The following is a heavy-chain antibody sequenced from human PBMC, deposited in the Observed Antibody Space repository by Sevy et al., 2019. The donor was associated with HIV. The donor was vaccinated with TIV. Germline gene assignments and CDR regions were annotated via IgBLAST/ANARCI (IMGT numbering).Heavy chain of an antibody. J-gene: IGHJ6*02. CDR1: GFTFSSYS. CDR3: ARVAPRDCSSTSCYTVHYYYGMDV. V-gene: IGHV3-21*01. CDR2: ISSSSSYI. D-gene: IGHD2-2*02. Sequence: GGSLRLSCAASGFTFSSYSMNWVRQAPGKGLEWVSSISSSSSYIYYANSVKGRFTMSRDNAKNSLYLQMNSLRAEDTAVYYCARVAPRDCSSTSCYTVHYYYGMDVWGQGTTVTVSS.